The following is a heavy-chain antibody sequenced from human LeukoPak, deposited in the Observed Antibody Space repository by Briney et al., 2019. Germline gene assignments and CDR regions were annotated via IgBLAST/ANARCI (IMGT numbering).Heavy chain of an antibody. D-gene: IGHD4-17*01. CDR1: GGSISSSTYF. J-gene: IGHJ4*02. Sequence: SETLSLTCTVSGGSISSSTYFWGWIRQPPGKGPEWIGTIYYTGSSYYNPSLKSRVTISVDTSKNHFSLKVRSVTAADTAVYYCARGPQGVTRPEYWGQGTLVTVSS. CDR2: IYYTGSS. CDR3: ARGPQGVTRPEY. V-gene: IGHV4-39*02.